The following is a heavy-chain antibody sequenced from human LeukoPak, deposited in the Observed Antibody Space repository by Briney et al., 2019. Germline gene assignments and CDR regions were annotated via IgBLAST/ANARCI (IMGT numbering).Heavy chain of an antibody. CDR1: GYTFTNYG. J-gene: IGHJ3*02. Sequence: ASVKVSCKASGYTFTNYGISWVRQAPGQGPEWMGWISAYNGKTNYAQKVQGRVTMTTDTSTSTAYMELRSLRSDDTAVYYCAREGRGWAFDIWDQGTMVTVSS. V-gene: IGHV1-18*01. CDR3: AREGRGWAFDI. CDR2: ISAYNGKT. D-gene: IGHD2-15*01.